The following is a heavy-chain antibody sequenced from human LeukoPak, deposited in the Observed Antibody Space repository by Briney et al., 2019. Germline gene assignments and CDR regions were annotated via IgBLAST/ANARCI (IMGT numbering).Heavy chain of an antibody. V-gene: IGHV4-34*01. CDR3: AREIRIFGVVHWFDP. D-gene: IGHD3-3*01. CDR1: GGSFSGYY. Sequence: SETLSLTCAVYGGSFSGYYCSWIRQPPGKGLEWIGEINHSGSTNYNPSLKSRVTMSVDTSKNHFSLKLSSVTAADTAVYYCAREIRIFGVVHWFDPWGQGTLVTVSS. J-gene: IGHJ5*02. CDR2: INHSGST.